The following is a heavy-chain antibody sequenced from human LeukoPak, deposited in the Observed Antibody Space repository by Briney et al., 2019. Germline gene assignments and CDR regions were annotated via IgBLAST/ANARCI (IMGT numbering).Heavy chain of an antibody. CDR2: IYSTGST. CDR1: GGSISRYY. J-gene: IGHJ4*02. CDR3: ARHESAVGALFY. V-gene: IGHV4-59*08. Sequence: SETLSLTCTVSGGSISRYYWSWIRQPPGKGLEWVGYIYSTGSTNSNPSLKSRVTISIDTSRNQFSLRLTPVTAADTAVYYCARHESAVGALFYWGQGTLVTVSS. D-gene: IGHD1-26*01.